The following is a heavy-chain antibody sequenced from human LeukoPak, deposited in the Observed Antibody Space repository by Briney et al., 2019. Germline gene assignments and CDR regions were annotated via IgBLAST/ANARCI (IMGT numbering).Heavy chain of an antibody. CDR2: IWYDGSNK. J-gene: IGHJ4*02. V-gene: IGHV3-33*01. CDR1: GFTFSSYG. Sequence: GGSLRLSCAASGFTFSSYGMHWVRQAPGKGLEWVAVIWYDGSNKYYADSVKGRFTISRDNSKNTLYLQMNSLRAEDTAVYYCAREGSWSEGHRLFDYWGQGTLVTVSS. CDR3: AREGSWSEGHRLFDY. D-gene: IGHD3-10*01.